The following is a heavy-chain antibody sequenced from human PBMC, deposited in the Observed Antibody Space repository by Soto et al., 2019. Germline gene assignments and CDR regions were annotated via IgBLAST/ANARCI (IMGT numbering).Heavy chain of an antibody. D-gene: IGHD5-18*01. J-gene: IGHJ6*02. CDR2: IYYSGST. CDR1: GGSISSGDCY. CDR3: ARVDTAMVDYGMDV. V-gene: IGHV4-31*03. Sequence: TLSLTCTVAGGSISSGDCYWSWIRQHPGKGLEWIGYIYYSGSTYYNPSLKSRVTISVDTSKNQFSLKLSSVTAADTAVYYCARVDTAMVDYGMDVWGQGTTVTVSS.